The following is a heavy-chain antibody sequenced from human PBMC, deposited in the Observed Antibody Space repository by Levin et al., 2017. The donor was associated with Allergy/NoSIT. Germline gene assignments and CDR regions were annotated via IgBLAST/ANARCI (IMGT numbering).Heavy chain of an antibody. V-gene: IGHV5-51*01. CDR1: GYSFTSYW. J-gene: IGHJ3*02. CDR3: ARQREDGGYCSSTSCRYGAFDI. Sequence: KVSCKGSGYSFTSYWIGWVRQMPRKGLEWMGIIYPGDSDTRYSPSFQGQVTISADKSISTAYLQWSSLKASDTAMYYCARQREDGGYCSSTSCRYGAFDIWGQGTMVTVSS. CDR2: IYPGDSDT. D-gene: IGHD2-2*01.